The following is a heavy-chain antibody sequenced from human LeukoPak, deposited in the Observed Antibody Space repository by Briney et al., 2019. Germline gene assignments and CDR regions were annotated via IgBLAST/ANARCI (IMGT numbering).Heavy chain of an antibody. D-gene: IGHD1-26*01. CDR3: ARTVSGDYYGMDV. V-gene: IGHV4-59*08. CDR2: TSYCGST. J-gene: IGHJ6*02. CDR1: GGSISNSY. Sequence: TSETLSLTCTVSGGSISNSYWSWVRQPPGKGLEWIGYTSYCGSTNYNPSLKSRVTMSVDTSTDQFSLRLISVTAADTAVYYCARTVSGDYYGMDVWGQGTTVTVSS.